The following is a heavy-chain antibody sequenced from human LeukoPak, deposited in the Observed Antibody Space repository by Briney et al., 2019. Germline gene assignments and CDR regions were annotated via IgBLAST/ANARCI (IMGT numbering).Heavy chain of an antibody. CDR3: ARAVKYYYDSSGYYYVPYYFDY. CDR1: GGSISSSSYY. V-gene: IGHV4-39*07. J-gene: IGHJ4*02. CDR2: IYYSGST. D-gene: IGHD3-22*01. Sequence: PSETLSLTCTVSGGSISSSSYYWGWIRQPPGKGLEWIGSIYYSGSTYYNPSLKSRVTISVDTSKNQFSLKLSSVTAADTAVYYCARAVKYYYDSSGYYYVPYYFDYWGQGTLVTVSS.